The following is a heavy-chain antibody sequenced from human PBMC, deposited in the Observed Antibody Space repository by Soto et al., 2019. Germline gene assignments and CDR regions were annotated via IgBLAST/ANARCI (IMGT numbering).Heavy chain of an antibody. J-gene: IGHJ3*02. Sequence: PSETLSLTCAVYGGSFSGYYWSWIRQPPGKGLEWIGEINHSGSTNYNPSLKSRVTISVDTSKNQFSLKLSSVTAADTAVYYCARGPRVVRVPNDAFDIWGQGTMVTVSS. CDR1: GGSFSGYY. CDR2: INHSGST. V-gene: IGHV4-34*01. CDR3: ARGPRVVRVPNDAFDI. D-gene: IGHD3-22*01.